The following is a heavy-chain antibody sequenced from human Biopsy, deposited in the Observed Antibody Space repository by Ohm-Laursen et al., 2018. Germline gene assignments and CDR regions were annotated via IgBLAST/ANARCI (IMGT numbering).Heavy chain of an antibody. D-gene: IGHD1-26*01. V-gene: IGHV4-4*07. Sequence: SGTLSLTCTVSGASITSYYWSWIRQPAGKGLEWIGHTYKGGNTNHNPSLKSRVSMSVDTSRSQFSLKLYSVTAADTAVYYCARVEAGTYDALDIWGQGTLVAVSA. CDR2: TYKGGNT. CDR3: ARVEAGTYDALDI. J-gene: IGHJ3*02. CDR1: GASITSYY.